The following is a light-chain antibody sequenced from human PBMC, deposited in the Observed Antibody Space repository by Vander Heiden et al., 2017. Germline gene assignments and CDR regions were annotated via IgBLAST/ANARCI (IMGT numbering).Light chain of an antibody. CDR1: QSIRSY. CDR2: AAS. V-gene: IGKV1-39*01. Sequence: DIQITQSPSSPSASVGDRITITCLASQSIRSYLNWYQQKPGKAPKVLIYAASSLESGVPSRFSGSGSGTDFTLTISRLQPEDFATYFCQQSYSTPITFGGGTKVEI. J-gene: IGKJ4*01. CDR3: QQSYSTPIT.